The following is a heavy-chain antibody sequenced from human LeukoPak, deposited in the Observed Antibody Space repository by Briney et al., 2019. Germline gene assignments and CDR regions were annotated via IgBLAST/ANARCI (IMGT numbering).Heavy chain of an antibody. CDR3: ATWNFKYQLLPIAAALAFDI. D-gene: IGHD2-2*01. CDR2: FDPEDGET. Sequence: ASVKVSCKVSGYTLTELSMHWVRQAPGKGLEWMGGFDPEDGETIYAQKFQGRVTMTEDTSTDTAYMELSSLRSEDTAVYYCATWNFKYQLLPIAAALAFDIWGQGTMVTVSS. J-gene: IGHJ3*02. CDR1: GYTLTELS. V-gene: IGHV1-24*01.